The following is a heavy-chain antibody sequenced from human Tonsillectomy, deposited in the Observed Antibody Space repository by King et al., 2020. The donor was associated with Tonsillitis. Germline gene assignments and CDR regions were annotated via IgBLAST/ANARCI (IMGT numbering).Heavy chain of an antibody. CDR2: IHANTGIT. Sequence: DVQLVESGGGLVQPGGSLRLSCEASGFTFSSYGMSWVRQAPGKGLEWVSLIHANTGITSYADSVRGRFTISRANSKNTLDLQINSLRADDTAVYYCARHGSAYSVDYWGQGTLVTVSS. CDR1: GFTFSSYG. D-gene: IGHD2-21*01. CDR3: ARHGSAYSVDY. J-gene: IGHJ4*02. V-gene: IGHV3-23*03.